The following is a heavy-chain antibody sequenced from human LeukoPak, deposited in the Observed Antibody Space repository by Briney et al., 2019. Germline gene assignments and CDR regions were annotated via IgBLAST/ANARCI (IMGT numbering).Heavy chain of an antibody. CDR1: VYTFTDYY. CDR3: ARDFGRYSGYDFDF. Sequence: ASVTVSCKSSVYTFTDYYMHWMRQAPGQGLEWMAWINPNSGATNYAPKFQGRVTLTRDTSITTAYMELSRLRSDDTAVYYCARDFGRYSGYDFDFWGQGTLVTVSS. J-gene: IGHJ4*02. CDR2: INPNSGAT. D-gene: IGHD5-12*01. V-gene: IGHV1-2*02.